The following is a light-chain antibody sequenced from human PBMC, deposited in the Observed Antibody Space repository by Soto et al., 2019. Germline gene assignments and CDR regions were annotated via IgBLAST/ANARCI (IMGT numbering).Light chain of an antibody. CDR2: DAS. Sequence: DIQMTQSHSTLSAFVGDRVTITCRASQSISNWLAWYQQKPGKAPKLLIYDASNLETGVPSRFSGSGSGTDFTFTISSLQPEDIATYYCQQYDNFPRAINSGQRTLPAVK. CDR1: QSISNW. V-gene: IGKV1-33*01. CDR3: QQYDNFPRAIN. J-gene: IGKJ5*01.